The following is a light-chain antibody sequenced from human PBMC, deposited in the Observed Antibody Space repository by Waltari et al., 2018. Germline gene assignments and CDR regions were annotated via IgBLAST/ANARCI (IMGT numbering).Light chain of an antibody. V-gene: IGLV2-11*01. CDR3: CSYAGNYLRV. J-gene: IGLJ3*02. CDR1: SSEVGGYNY. Sequence: QSALTQPRSLSGSPRQSVTISCTGTSSEVGGYNYVSWYQQYPGSAPKVVIYNVSKRPSGVPDRFSGSKSGNTASLTISGLQAEDEADYYCCSYAGNYLRVFGGGTRLTVL. CDR2: NVS.